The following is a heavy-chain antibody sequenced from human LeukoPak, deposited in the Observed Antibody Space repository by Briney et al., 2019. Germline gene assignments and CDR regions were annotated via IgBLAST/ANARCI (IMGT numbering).Heavy chain of an antibody. V-gene: IGHV1-8*03. J-gene: IGHJ4*02. CDR2: MNPNSGNT. D-gene: IGHD6-13*01. CDR1: GYTFTSYG. Sequence: ASVKVSCKGSGYTFTSYGISWVRQAPGQGLEWMGWMNPNSGNTGYAQKFQGRVTITRNTSISTAYMELSSLRSEDTAVYYCAREACSSSRDSDYWGQGTLVTVSS. CDR3: AREACSSSRDSDY.